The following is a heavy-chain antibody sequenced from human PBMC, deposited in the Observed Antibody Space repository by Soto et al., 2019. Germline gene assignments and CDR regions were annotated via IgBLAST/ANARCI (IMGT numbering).Heavy chain of an antibody. V-gene: IGHV1-18*01. J-gene: IGHJ3*02. CDR1: GYTFTSYG. CDR2: ISAYNGNT. Sequence: ASVKVSCKASGYTFTSYGISWVRQAPGQGLEWMGWISAYNGNTNYAQKLQGRVTMTTDTSTSTAYMELRSLRSDDTAVYYCARDINWGSALDAFDIWGQWTMVTVSS. CDR3: ARDINWGSALDAFDI. D-gene: IGHD7-27*01.